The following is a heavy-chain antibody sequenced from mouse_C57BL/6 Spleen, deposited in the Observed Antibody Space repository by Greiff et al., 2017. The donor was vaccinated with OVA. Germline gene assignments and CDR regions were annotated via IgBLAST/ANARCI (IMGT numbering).Heavy chain of an antibody. CDR1: GFTFSDFY. CDR3: ARDAVNYYGSSHDGGSWFAY. V-gene: IGHV7-1*01. CDR2: SRNKANDYTT. D-gene: IGHD1-1*01. Sequence: EVKVVESGGGLVQSGRSLRLSCATSGFTFSDFYMEWVRQAPGKGLEWIAASRNKANDYTTEYSASVKGRFIVSRDTSQSILYLQMNALRAEDTAIYYCARDAVNYYGSSHDGGSWFAYWGQGTLVTVSA. J-gene: IGHJ3*01.